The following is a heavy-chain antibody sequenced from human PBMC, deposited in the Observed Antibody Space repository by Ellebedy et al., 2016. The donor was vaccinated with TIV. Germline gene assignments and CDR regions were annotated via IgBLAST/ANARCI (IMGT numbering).Heavy chain of an antibody. CDR2: ISGSGGST. V-gene: IGHV3-23*01. Sequence: GESLKISCAASGFSFSSYAMSWVRQAPGKGLEWVSSISGSGGSTYYADSVEGRFIISRDNSKKTLYLQMNSLRAEDTAIYYCAKDGGLGRYCVSASCYSNAFDKWGQGTMVTVSS. D-gene: IGHD2-2*01. CDR3: AKDGGLGRYCVSASCYSNAFDK. J-gene: IGHJ3*02. CDR1: GFSFSSYA.